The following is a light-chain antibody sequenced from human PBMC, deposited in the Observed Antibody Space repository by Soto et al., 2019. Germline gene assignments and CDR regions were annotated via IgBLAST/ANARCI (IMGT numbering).Light chain of an antibody. Sequence: EIVLTQSPGTLSLSPGERATLSCRASQSVSSNSLAWYQQKPGQAPRLLIYGASSRATGIPDRFSGSGSRTDFTLTISGLEPEDFAVYYCHQYGSSPTFGQGTKVDIK. J-gene: IGKJ1*01. CDR1: QSVSSNS. V-gene: IGKV3-20*01. CDR2: GAS. CDR3: HQYGSSPT.